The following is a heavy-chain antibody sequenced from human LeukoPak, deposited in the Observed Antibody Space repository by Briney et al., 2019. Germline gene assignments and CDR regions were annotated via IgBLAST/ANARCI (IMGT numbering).Heavy chain of an antibody. CDR1: GDSISNYF. J-gene: IGHJ5*02. CDR2: IYYSGST. D-gene: IGHD3-3*01. Sequence: SETLSLTCTVSGDSISNYFWSWIRRPPGKGLEWIGYIYYSGSTNYNPSLKSRVTISVDTSKNQFSLKLSSVTAADTAVYYCARADGFWSGYYTEYNWFDPWGQGTLVTVSS. CDR3: ARADGFWSGYYTEYNWFDP. V-gene: IGHV4-59*01.